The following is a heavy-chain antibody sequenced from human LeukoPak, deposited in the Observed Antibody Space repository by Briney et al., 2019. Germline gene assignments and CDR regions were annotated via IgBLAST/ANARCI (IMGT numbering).Heavy chain of an antibody. Sequence: GGSLRLSCAASGFTFSSYAMHWVRQAPGKGLEWVAVISYDGSNKYYADSVKGRFTISRDNSKNTLYLQMNSLRAEDTAVYYCARVGWGSGSYYVDYWGQGTLVTVSS. D-gene: IGHD1-26*01. CDR3: ARVGWGSGSYYVDY. J-gene: IGHJ4*02. CDR1: GFTFSSYA. V-gene: IGHV3-30*04. CDR2: ISYDGSNK.